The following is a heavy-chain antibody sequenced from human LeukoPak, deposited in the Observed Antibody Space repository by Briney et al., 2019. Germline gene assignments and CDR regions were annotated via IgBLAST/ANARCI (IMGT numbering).Heavy chain of an antibody. V-gene: IGHV3-21*01. D-gene: IGHD3-16*01. CDR1: GFTFSSYA. CDR2: ISSSSSSYI. CDR3: AREGAVNYYYYYMDV. Sequence: PGGSLRLSCAASGFTFSSYAMSWVRQAPGKGLEWVSSISSSSSSYIYYADSVKGRFTISRDNAKNSLYLQMNSLRAEDTAVYYCAREGAVNYYYYYMDVWGKGTTVTVSS. J-gene: IGHJ6*03.